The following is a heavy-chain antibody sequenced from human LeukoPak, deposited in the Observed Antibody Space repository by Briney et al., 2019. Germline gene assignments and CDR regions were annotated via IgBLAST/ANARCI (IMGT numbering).Heavy chain of an antibody. D-gene: IGHD1-26*01. CDR1: GGSISTYY. V-gene: IGHV4-59*08. Sequence: SETLSLTCTVSGGSISTYYWTWLRQPPGKGLEWIGYIYYSGNTNYNPSLKSRVSISLDTSKNQFSLRLTSVTAADTAVYYCARHSRSGSSPTRPFDMWGQGTMVTVSS. J-gene: IGHJ3*02. CDR3: ARHSRSGSSPTRPFDM. CDR2: IYYSGNT.